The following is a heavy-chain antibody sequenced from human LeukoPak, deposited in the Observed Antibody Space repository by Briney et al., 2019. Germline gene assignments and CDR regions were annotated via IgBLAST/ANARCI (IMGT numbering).Heavy chain of an antibody. J-gene: IGHJ4*02. CDR1: GGSISSSSYY. V-gene: IGHV4-39*01. CDR2: IYYSGST. Sequence: SETLSLTCTVSGGSISSSSYYWGWIRQPPGKGLEWIGSIYYSGSTYYNPSLKSRVTISVDTSKNQFSLKLSSVTAADTALYYCARHIKDTAACDSWGQGTLVTVSS. D-gene: IGHD6-13*01. CDR3: ARHIKDTAACDS.